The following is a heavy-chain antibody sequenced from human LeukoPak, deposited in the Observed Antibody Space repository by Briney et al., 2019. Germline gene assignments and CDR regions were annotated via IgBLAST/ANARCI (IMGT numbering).Heavy chain of an antibody. D-gene: IGHD3-22*01. Sequence: GGSLRLSCAPSVFTFCSYSMNWVRDAPGKGLECVSYISISISYIYYTDSVKCRFTLYRHNAKNTLYLQMNSLRAEDTAVYYCARDLREIIMIVVVIGAFDIWGQGTMVTVSS. J-gene: IGHJ3*02. CDR3: ARDLREIIMIVVVIGAFDI. CDR2: ISISISYI. V-gene: IGHV3-21*01. CDR1: VFTFCSYS.